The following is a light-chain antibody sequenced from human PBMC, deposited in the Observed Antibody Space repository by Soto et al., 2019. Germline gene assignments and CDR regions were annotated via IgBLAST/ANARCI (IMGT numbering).Light chain of an antibody. Sequence: SYELTQPPSVSVAPGKTARITCGGNNIGSKSVHWYQQKPGQAPVLVIYYDSDRPSGIPERFSGSNSGNTATLTISRVEAGDEADYYCQVWDRSSVVFGGGTKVTVL. J-gene: IGLJ2*01. CDR2: YDS. CDR1: NIGSKS. CDR3: QVWDRSSVV. V-gene: IGLV3-21*04.